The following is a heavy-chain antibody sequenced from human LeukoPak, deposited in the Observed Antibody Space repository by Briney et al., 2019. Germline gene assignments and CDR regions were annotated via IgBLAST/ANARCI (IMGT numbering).Heavy chain of an antibody. D-gene: IGHD2-21*02. J-gene: IGHJ2*01. CDR3: ARHCRDIRGVVTAIRTDWYFDL. Sequence: GGSLRLSCAASGFSFSSYSMNWVRQAPGQWRDWVSSIRSSSSYIYYADSVKGRFTISRDNAKNSLYLQMNGLRPDDSGVYYCARHCRDIRGVVTAIRTDWYFDLWGRGTLVTVSS. CDR2: IRSSSSYI. V-gene: IGHV3-21*01. CDR1: GFSFSSYS.